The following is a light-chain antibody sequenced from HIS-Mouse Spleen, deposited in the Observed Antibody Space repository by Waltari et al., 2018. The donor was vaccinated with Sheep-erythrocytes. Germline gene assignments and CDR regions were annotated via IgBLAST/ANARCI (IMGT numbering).Light chain of an antibody. V-gene: IGKV3-20*01. CDR1: QSVSSSY. CDR2: GAS. J-gene: IGKJ1*01. CDR3: QQYGSSPWT. Sequence: EIVLTQSPGTLSLSPGERATLPSRASQSVSSSYLAGYQQKPGQAPRLLIYGASSRATGIPDRFSGSGSGTDFTLTISRLEPEDFAVYYCQQYGSSPWTFGQGTKVEIK.